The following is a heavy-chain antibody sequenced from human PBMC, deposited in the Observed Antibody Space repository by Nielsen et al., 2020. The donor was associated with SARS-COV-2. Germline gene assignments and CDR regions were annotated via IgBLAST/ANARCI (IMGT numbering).Heavy chain of an antibody. J-gene: IGHJ3*02. V-gene: IGHV3-23*01. CDR3: ARDRGSYYGADAFDI. CDR2: ISGSGGSI. CDR1: GFTFSSYA. D-gene: IGHD1-26*01. Sequence: GGSLRLSCAASGFTFSSYAMSWVRQAPGKGLEWVSAISGSGGSIYYADSVKGRFTISRDNAKNSLYLQMNSLRAEDTAVYYCARDRGSYYGADAFDIWGQGTMVTVSS.